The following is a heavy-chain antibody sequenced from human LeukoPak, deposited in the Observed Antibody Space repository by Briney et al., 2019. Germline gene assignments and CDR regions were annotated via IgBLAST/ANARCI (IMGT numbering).Heavy chain of an antibody. CDR2: MSIDEDGGKT. V-gene: IGHV3-30*19. Sequence: GGSLRLSCAASGFTLSSFGMHWVRRAPGKGLEWVAFMSIDEDGGKTYFADSVKGRFTISRDNSKKTVDLQMKSLRPEDTAVYYCARDVGWGMVRGVFDYWGQGTLVTVSS. CDR3: ARDVGWGMVRGVFDY. J-gene: IGHJ4*02. CDR1: GFTLSSFG. D-gene: IGHD3-10*01.